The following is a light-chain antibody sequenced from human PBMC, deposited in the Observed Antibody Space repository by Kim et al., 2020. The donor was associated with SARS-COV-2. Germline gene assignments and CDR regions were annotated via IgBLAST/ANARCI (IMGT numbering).Light chain of an antibody. V-gene: IGLV2-8*01. CDR1: SSDVGGYKY. CDR2: EVT. J-gene: IGLJ2*01. CDR3: SSYADSQNVV. Sequence: QSALTQPPSASGSPGQSVTISCTGSSSDVGGYKYVSWYQQHPGKAPKLIIYEVTRRPPGVPDRFSGSRSGNTASLTVSGLQAEDEADYYCSSYADSQNVVFGGGTQLTVL.